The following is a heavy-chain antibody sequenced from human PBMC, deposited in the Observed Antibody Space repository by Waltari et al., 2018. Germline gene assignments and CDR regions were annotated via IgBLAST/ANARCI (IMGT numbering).Heavy chain of an antibody. CDR1: GFTFSSYR. J-gene: IGHJ3*02. Sequence: EVQLVESGGGLVKPGGSLRLSCAASGFTFSSYRLTWVSRASGKGLEWVSSISSSSSYIYYADSVKGRFTISRDNAKNSLYLQMNSLRAEDTAVYYCARDAGSGYYKYDAFDIWGQGTMVTVSS. CDR3: ARDAGSGYYKYDAFDI. CDR2: ISSSSSYI. V-gene: IGHV3-21*01. D-gene: IGHD3-3*01.